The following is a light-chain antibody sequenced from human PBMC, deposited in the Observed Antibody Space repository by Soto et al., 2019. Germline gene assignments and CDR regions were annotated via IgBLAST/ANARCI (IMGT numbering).Light chain of an antibody. J-gene: IGLJ2*01. CDR1: SSDVGTYNR. V-gene: IGLV2-18*02. CDR2: EVS. CDR3: SSYTSNSPVV. Sequence: QSALTQPPSVSGSPGQSVTISCTGTSSDVGTYNRVSWYQQPPGTAPKLMIFEVSNRPSGVPDRFSGSKSGNTASLSISGLQAEDEADYYCSSYTSNSPVVFGGGTKVTVL.